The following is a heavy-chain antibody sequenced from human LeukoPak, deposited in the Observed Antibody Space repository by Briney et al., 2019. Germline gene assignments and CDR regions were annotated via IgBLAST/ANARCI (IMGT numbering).Heavy chain of an antibody. Sequence: PGGSLRLSCAASGFTFSSYAMSWVRQAPGKGLEWVSAISGSGGSTYYADSVKGRFTISRDNAKNTLYLLMSSLRADDTALYYCARDRGGLGPTTLDHWGQGTLVTVSS. D-gene: IGHD1-26*01. J-gene: IGHJ4*02. CDR2: ISGSGGST. CDR3: ARDRGGLGPTTLDH. V-gene: IGHV3-23*01. CDR1: GFTFSSYA.